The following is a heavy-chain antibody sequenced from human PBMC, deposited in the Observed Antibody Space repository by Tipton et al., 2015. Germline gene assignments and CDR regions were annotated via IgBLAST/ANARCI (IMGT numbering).Heavy chain of an antibody. V-gene: IGHV1-69*06. CDR3: TRVPYDRFDP. CDR1: GGTFRSYG. J-gene: IGHJ5*02. D-gene: IGHD3-16*01. CDR2: IIPISGTT. Sequence: QLVQSGAEVKKPGSSVKVSCMASGGTFRSYGISWVRQAPGQGLEWMGGIIPISGTTNYAQKFQGKVTITADKSTSTAYMELSSLTSEDTAMYYCTRVPYDRFDPWGQGTLVTVSS.